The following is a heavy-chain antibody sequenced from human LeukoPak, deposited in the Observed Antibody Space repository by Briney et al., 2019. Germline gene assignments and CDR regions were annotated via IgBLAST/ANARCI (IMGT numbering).Heavy chain of an antibody. CDR1: GYTLTELS. J-gene: IGHJ4*02. Sequence: ASVKVSCKVSGYTLTELSMHWVRQAPGKGLEWMGGFGPEDGETIYAQKFQGRVTMTEDTSTDTAYMELSSLRSEDTAVYYCATGSGIVGATSWYYWGQGTLVTVSS. CDR2: FGPEDGET. CDR3: ATGSGIVGATSWYY. D-gene: IGHD1-26*01. V-gene: IGHV1-24*01.